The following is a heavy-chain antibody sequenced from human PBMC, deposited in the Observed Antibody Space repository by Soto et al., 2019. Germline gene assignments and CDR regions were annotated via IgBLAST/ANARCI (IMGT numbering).Heavy chain of an antibody. V-gene: IGHV4-34*01. Sequence: SETLSLTCAVYDGSFSDYYWTWIRQSPGKGLEWIGGINHSGSTSYKSSLKSRVTISIDTSENQFSLKLTSVTASDTAVYYCARGKFGFSYYYYYYLDVWGKGTTVTVSS. CDR1: DGSFSDYY. J-gene: IGHJ6*03. CDR2: INHSGST. D-gene: IGHD2-21*01. CDR3: ARGKFGFSYYYYYYLDV.